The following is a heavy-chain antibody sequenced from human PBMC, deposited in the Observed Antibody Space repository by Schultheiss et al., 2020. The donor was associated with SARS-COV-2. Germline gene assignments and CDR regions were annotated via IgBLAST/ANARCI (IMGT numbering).Heavy chain of an antibody. CDR2: IYYDGGT. J-gene: IGHJ5*02. V-gene: IGHV4-59*01. Sequence: GSLRLSCAASGFTFDDYAMHWVRQAPGKGLEWIGYIYYDGGTKYNPSLKSRVTISVDTSKNQFSLKLSFVTAADTAVYYCARAARHPPYTWGQGTLVTVSS. D-gene: IGHD6-6*01. CDR1: GFTFDDYA. CDR3: ARAARHPPYT.